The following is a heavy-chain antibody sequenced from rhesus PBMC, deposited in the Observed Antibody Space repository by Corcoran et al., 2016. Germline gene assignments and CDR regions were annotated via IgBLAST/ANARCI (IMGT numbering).Heavy chain of an antibody. CDR3: ARCPPGLIRFDV. D-gene: IGHD3-34*01. CDR2: IFSGTGNT. CDR1: GGSISSGYG. Sequence: QVQLKESGPGLVRPSETLSLTCAVSGGSISSGYGWGWIRQPPGKGLEWIVTIFSGTGNTYYDPSLKSRVTISEDTSRNQFSLKLSSVTAADTAVYFCARCPPGLIRFDVWGAGVLVTVSS. J-gene: IGHJ5-1*01. V-gene: IGHV4S7*01.